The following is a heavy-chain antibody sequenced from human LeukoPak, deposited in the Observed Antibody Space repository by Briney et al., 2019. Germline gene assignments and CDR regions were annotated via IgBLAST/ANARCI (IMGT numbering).Heavy chain of an antibody. CDR2: ISHSGST. Sequence: SETLSLTCTVSSGSISTSNYYWGWVRQPPGKGLEWIGEISHSGSTNYNPSLKSRVTISVDKSKNQFSLKLSSVTAADTAVYYCARIRGLGRDYYFYYMDVWGKGTTVTVSS. CDR3: ARIRGLGRDYYFYYMDV. D-gene: IGHD3-10*01. V-gene: IGHV4-39*07. CDR1: SGSISTSNYY. J-gene: IGHJ6*03.